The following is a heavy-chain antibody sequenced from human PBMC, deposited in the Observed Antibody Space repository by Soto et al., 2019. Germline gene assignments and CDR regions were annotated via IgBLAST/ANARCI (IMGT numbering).Heavy chain of an antibody. J-gene: IGHJ6*02. D-gene: IGHD3-16*01. CDR2: INTNNGKT. CDR3: AMVDVYVTPSPQDV. CDR1: GGTYSSYA. V-gene: IGHV1-18*01. Sequence: ASVKVSCKASGGTYSSYAISWVRQAPGQGLEWMGWINTNNGKTNYAQNLQGRVTMTTDTSTSTAYMELRSLRSNDTAIYYCAMVDVYVTPSPQDVWGQGTTVTVSS.